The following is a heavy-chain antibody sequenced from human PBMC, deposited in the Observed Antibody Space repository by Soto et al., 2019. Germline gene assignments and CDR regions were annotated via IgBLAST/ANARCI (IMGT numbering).Heavy chain of an antibody. CDR2: LNGGTGQT. V-gene: IGHV1-3*01. CDR3: ARGKGMAENYVYNGRDI. CDR1: GYTFSTYG. D-gene: IGHD3-10*01. Sequence: ASEKVSCKASGYTFSTYGLHWVRQAPGQSLEWMGWLNGGTGQTRYPQRFQDRVIITRDTSASTGYMELRSLRSEDTAVYYCARGKGMAENYVYNGRDIWDNGSTVKVSS. J-gene: IGHJ6*04.